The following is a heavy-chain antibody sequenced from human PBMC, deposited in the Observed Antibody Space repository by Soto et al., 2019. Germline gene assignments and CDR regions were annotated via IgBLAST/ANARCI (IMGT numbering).Heavy chain of an antibody. CDR2: INTYNGNT. J-gene: IGHJ4*02. V-gene: IGHV1-18*01. Sequence: AASVKVSCKASGYTFTNYGINWVRQAPGQGLEWMGWINTYNGNTNFAQRLQGGVTMTTEASTSTAYMELRSLRSDDTAVYYCARGSSPVDFDYWGQGTLVTVSS. CDR1: GYTFTNYG. CDR3: ARGSSPVDFDY. D-gene: IGHD6-13*01.